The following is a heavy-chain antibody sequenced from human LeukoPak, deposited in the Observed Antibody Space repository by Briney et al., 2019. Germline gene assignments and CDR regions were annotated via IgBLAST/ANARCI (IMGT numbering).Heavy chain of an antibody. J-gene: IGHJ6*03. Sequence: VASVKVSCKASGYTFTSYDINWVRQATGQGLEWMGWMNPNSGNTGYAQKFQGRVTMTRNTSISTAYMELSSLRSEDTAVYYCARAKRGLPSYYHYMDVWGKGTTVTVSS. CDR3: ARAKRGLPSYYHYMDV. V-gene: IGHV1-8*01. CDR2: MNPNSGNT. CDR1: GYTFTSYD. D-gene: IGHD1-26*01.